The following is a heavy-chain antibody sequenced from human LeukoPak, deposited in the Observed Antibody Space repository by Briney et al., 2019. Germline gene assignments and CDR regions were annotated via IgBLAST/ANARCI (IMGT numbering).Heavy chain of an antibody. J-gene: IGHJ3*02. D-gene: IGHD2-2*01. CDR2: ISSSGSTI. CDR1: GFTFSSYE. CDR3: ASTTVVPAAMGGYAFDI. Sequence: PGGSLRLSCAASGFTFSSYEINWVRQAPGKGLEWVSYISSSGSTIYYADSVKGRFTISRDNPKNSVYLQMNSLRAEDTAVYYCASTTVVPAAMGGYAFDIWGQGTMVTVSS. V-gene: IGHV3-48*03.